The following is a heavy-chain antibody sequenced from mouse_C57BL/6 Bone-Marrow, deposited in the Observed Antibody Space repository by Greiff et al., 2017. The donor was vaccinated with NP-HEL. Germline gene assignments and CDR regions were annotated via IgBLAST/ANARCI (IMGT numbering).Heavy chain of an antibody. CDR3: ARNYYGSYYAMDY. D-gene: IGHD1-1*01. Sequence: EVQLVESGGGLVQPGGSLKLSCAASGFTFSDYGMAWVRQAPRKGPEWVAFISNLAYSIYYADTVTGRFTISRENAKNTLYLEMSSLRSEDTAMYYCARNYYGSYYAMDYWGQGTSVTVSS. V-gene: IGHV5-15*01. CDR1: GFTFSDYG. J-gene: IGHJ4*01. CDR2: ISNLAYSI.